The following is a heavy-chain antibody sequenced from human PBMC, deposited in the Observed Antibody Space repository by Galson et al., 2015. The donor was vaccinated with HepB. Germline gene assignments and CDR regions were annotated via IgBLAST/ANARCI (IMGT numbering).Heavy chain of an antibody. CDR3: ARYDV. Sequence: LRLSCAASAFTFSSYWMSWVRQTPGKGLEWLANINEDGSEKYYVDSVKGRFTISRDNAKKSLYLQMNSLRAEDTAVYYCARYDVWGQGTTVTVSS. CDR2: INEDGSEK. V-gene: IGHV3-7*01. CDR1: AFTFSSYW. J-gene: IGHJ6*02.